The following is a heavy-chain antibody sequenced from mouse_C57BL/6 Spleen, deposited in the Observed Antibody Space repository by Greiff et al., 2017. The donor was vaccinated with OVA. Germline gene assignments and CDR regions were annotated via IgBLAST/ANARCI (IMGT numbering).Heavy chain of an antibody. CDR1: GFTFTSYC. CDR3: ARASSEESFAD. Sequence: QVQLKQSGAELVTPGASVTLSCTASGFTFTSYCMHWVQQRPGQGLEWMGEIGPADSSTNYSPNFKGKSTMTEDKPSITAYMQLSSLTSEDSAVDYCARASSEESFADWGKGTLVTVSA. V-gene: IGHV1-69*01. J-gene: IGHJ3*01. CDR2: IGPADSST.